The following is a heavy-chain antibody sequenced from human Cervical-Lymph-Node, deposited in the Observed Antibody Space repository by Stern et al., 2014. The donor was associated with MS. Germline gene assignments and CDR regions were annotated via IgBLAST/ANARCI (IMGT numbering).Heavy chain of an antibody. D-gene: IGHD6-6*01. V-gene: IGHV2-70*01. CDR1: GFSLSTSGMC. J-gene: IGHJ4*02. Sequence: QITLKESGPALVKPTQTLTLTCTFSGFSLSTSGMCVSWILQPPGKVLEWLALIDWGDDKNYSTSLQTRLIMHKDNSTNQVVLTMTNMDPVDTATYYCARGSSSSGDLDYWGQGTLVTVSS. CDR3: ARGSSSSGDLDY. CDR2: IDWGDDK.